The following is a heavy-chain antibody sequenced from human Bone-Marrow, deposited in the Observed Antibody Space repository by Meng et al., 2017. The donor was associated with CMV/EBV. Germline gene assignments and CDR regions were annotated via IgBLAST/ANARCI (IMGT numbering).Heavy chain of an antibody. V-gene: IGHV3-15*01. J-gene: IGHJ6*02. CDR2: IKSKTDGGTT. Sequence: GGSLRLSCAASGFTFSNDWMNWVRQAPGKGLEWVGRIKSKTDGGTTDYAAPVKGRFIISRDDSKNTLYLQMNSLKTEDTAVYYCTTDTSLRKGIMIVEVNPWGQGTTVTVSS. CDR1: GFTFSNDW. D-gene: IGHD3-22*01. CDR3: TTDTSLRKGIMIVEVNP.